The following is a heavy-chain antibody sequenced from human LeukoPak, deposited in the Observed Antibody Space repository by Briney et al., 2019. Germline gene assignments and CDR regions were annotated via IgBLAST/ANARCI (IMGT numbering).Heavy chain of an antibody. CDR2: IYSGGST. Sequence: GGSLRLSCAASGFTVSSNYMSWVRQAPGKGLEWVSVIYSGGSTYYADSVKGRFTISRDNSKNTLYLQMNSLRAEDTAVYYCASHRRIAARLYHYYYMDVWGKGTTVTVSS. V-gene: IGHV3-53*01. CDR3: ASHRRIAARLYHYYYMDV. J-gene: IGHJ6*03. D-gene: IGHD6-6*01. CDR1: GFTVSSNY.